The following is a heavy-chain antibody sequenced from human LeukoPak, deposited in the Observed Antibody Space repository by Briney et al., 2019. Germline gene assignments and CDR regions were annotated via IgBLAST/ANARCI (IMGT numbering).Heavy chain of an antibody. D-gene: IGHD3-22*01. V-gene: IGHV4-39*01. J-gene: IGHJ4*02. CDR3: ARGRGTRYYYDSSGYYQL. Sequence: NPSETLSLTCTVSGGSISSSSYYWGWIRQPPGKGLEWIGSIYYSGSTYYNPSLKSRVTISVDTSKNQFSLKLSSVTAADTAVYYCARGRGTRYYYDSSGYYQLWGQGTLVTVSS. CDR2: IYYSGST. CDR1: GGSISSSSYY.